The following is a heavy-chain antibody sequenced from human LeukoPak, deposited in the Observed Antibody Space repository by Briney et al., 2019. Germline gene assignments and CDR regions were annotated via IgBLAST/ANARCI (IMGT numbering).Heavy chain of an antibody. CDR1: GGSISSGGYY. CDR3: ARDLRADLCVSGSYGRFWFDP. CDR2: ISYSGST. D-gene: IGHD3-10*01. V-gene: IGHV4-31*03. J-gene: IGHJ5*02. Sequence: SQTLSLTCTVSGGSISSGGYYWSWIRQHPGKGLEWIGYISYSGSTYYNPSLKSRVAISADTSKNQFSLKLSSVTAADTAVYYCARDLRADLCVSGSYGRFWFDPWGQGTPVTVSS.